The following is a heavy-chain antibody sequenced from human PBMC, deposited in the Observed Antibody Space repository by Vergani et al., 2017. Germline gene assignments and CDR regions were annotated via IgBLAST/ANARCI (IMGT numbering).Heavy chain of an antibody. CDR3: ASSGDRGGYDIDAFDI. V-gene: IGHV3-11*06. CDR2: ISSSSSYT. CDR1: GFTFSDYY. Sequence: QVQLVESGGGLVKPGGSLRLSCAASGFTFSDYYMSWIRQAPGKGLEWVSYISSSSSYTNYADSVKGRFTISRDNAKNSLYLQMNSLRAEDTAVYYCASSGDRGGYDIDAFDIWSQGTLVTVSS. D-gene: IGHD5-12*01. J-gene: IGHJ3*02.